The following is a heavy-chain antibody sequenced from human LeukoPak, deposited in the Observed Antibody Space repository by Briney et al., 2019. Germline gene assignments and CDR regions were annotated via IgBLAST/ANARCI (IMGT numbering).Heavy chain of an antibody. CDR1: GGSISSYY. V-gene: IGHV4-59*01. CDR2: IYYSGST. D-gene: IGHD2-2*01. J-gene: IGHJ6*03. CDR3: AREVGSTNLGYYYYMDV. Sequence: SETLSLTCTVSGGSISSYYWSWIRQPPGKGLEWVGYIYYSGSTNYNPSLKSRVTISVDTSKNQFSLKLSSVTAADTAVYYCAREVGSTNLGYYYYMDVWGKGTTVTVSS.